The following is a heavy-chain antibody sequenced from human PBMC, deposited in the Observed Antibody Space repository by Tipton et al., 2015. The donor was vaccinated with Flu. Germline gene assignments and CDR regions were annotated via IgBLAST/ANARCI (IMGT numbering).Heavy chain of an antibody. V-gene: IGHV3-7*01. CDR2: IRQDGGEK. D-gene: IGHD6-19*01. J-gene: IGHJ4*02. Sequence: GSLRLSCAASGSIFSDYWMAWVRQAPGKGLEWVANIRQDGGEKYYVGSVQGRFTISRDNAKNSLFLQMNSLRAEDTAIYYCAKSGSYTSGWYRVWGQGTLVSVSS. CDR1: GSIFSDYW. CDR3: AKSGSYTSGWYRV.